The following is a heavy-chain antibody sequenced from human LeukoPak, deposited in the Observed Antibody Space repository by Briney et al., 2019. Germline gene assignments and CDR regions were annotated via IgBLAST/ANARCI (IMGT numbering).Heavy chain of an antibody. V-gene: IGHV3-74*01. Sequence: GGSLRLSCTASGFTFSSYWMHGVRQAPGRGLEGVSRVNTDGSSTTYADFVKGRFTISRDNAKNTLYLQMNSLRVEDTAVYYCARGEDYGDPYWDQGTLVTVSS. J-gene: IGHJ4*02. CDR2: VNTDGSST. D-gene: IGHD4-17*01. CDR1: GFTFSSYW. CDR3: ARGEDYGDPY.